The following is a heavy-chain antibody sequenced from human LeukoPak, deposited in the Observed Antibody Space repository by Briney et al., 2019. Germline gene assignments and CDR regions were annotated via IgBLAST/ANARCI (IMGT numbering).Heavy chain of an antibody. CDR1: GGSISSGSYY. Sequence: SETLSLTCTVSGGSISSGSYYWSWIRQPAGKGLEWIGRIYTSGSTNYNPSLKSRVTMSVDTSKNQFSLKLSSVTAADTAVYYCARVGRGVRDMYYYYYYMDVWGKGTTVTISS. V-gene: IGHV4-61*02. J-gene: IGHJ6*03. CDR3: ARVGRGVRDMYYYYYYMDV. D-gene: IGHD3-10*01. CDR2: IYTSGST.